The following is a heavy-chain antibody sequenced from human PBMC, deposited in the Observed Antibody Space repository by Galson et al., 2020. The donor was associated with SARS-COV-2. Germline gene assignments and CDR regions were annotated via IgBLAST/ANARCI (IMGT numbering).Heavy chain of an antibody. Sequence: GESLKISCAASGLTFDSYTINWVRQAPGKGLEWVSSISSSGSYIYYTDSVKGRFTLSRDNINNSVYLQMNSLGAEDTALYYCAAESEATTISWYNWFDPWGQGTQVTVSS. J-gene: IGHJ5*02. D-gene: IGHD6-13*01. CDR1: GLTFDSYT. V-gene: IGHV3-21*01. CDR3: AAESEATTISWYNWFDP. CDR2: ISSSGSYI.